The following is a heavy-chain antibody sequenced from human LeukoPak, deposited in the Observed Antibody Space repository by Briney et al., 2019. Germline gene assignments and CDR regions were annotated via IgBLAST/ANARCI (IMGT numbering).Heavy chain of an antibody. Sequence: PSETLSLTCTVSGGSISSGYYWGWIRQPPGKGLEWIGSIYQSGSTYYNPSLKSRVTISVDTSKNQFSLKLSSVTAADTAVYYCARVPGPNWFDPWGQGTLVTVSS. J-gene: IGHJ5*02. CDR3: ARVPGPNWFDP. V-gene: IGHV4-38-2*02. CDR2: IYQSGST. CDR1: GGSISSGYY.